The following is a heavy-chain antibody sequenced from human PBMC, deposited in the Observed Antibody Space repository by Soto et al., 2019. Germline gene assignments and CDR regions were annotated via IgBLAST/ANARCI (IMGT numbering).Heavy chain of an antibody. V-gene: IGHV3-23*01. CDR3: AKVLVTMVRGDIIPARYFDF. D-gene: IGHD3-10*01. Sequence: RHPSTASGLNIINLAMSWISQKPGKGLDWVSVISGSGGSTYYADSVKGRFTISRDNSKNTLYLQMNSLRAEDTAVYYCAKVLVTMVRGDIIPARYFDFWGQGPLVSVSS. CDR2: ISGSGGST. J-gene: IGHJ4*02. CDR1: GLNIINLA.